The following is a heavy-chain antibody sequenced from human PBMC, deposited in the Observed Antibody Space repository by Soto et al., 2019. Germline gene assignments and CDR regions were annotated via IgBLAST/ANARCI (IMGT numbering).Heavy chain of an antibody. CDR1: GGTFSSYA. CDR3: ARVYRLAYDSSGYYLDAFDI. J-gene: IGHJ3*02. D-gene: IGHD3-22*01. CDR2: IIPIFGTA. V-gene: IGHV1-69*13. Sequence: SVKVSCKASGGTFSSYAISWVRQAPGQGLEWMGGIIPIFGTANYAQKFQGRVTITADESTSTAYMELSSLRSEDTAVYYCARVYRLAYDSSGYYLDAFDIWGRG.